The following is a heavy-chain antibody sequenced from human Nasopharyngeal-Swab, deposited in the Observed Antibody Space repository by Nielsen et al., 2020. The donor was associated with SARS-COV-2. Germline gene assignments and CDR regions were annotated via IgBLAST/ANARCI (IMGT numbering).Heavy chain of an antibody. CDR1: GFTFSSYW. J-gene: IGHJ4*02. CDR2: IKQDGSEK. V-gene: IGHV3-7*03. Sequence: GESLKISCAASGFTFSSYWMSWVRQAPGKGLEWVANIKQDGSEKYYVDSVKGRFTISRDNAKNSLYLQMNSLRAEDTAVYYCVRDQRSYFDYWGQGTLVTVSS. CDR3: VRDQRSYFDY.